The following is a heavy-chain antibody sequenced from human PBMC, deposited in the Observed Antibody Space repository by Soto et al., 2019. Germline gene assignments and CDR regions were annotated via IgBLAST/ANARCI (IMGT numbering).Heavy chain of an antibody. D-gene: IGHD3-22*01. V-gene: IGHV3-30-3*01. CDR1: GFTFSSCA. Sequence: QPLGSLRLSCAASGFTFSSCAMHWVRQAPAKGLDGVAVISYDGSNKYYADSVKGRFTISRDNSKNTLYLQMNSLRAEDTVVYYCASPYYYDSSGYRQKFDYWGQGTLVTVSS. CDR3: ASPYYYDSSGYRQKFDY. J-gene: IGHJ4*02. CDR2: ISYDGSNK.